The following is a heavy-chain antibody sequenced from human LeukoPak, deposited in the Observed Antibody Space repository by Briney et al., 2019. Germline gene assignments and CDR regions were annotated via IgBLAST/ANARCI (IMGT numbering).Heavy chain of an antibody. Sequence: PGGSLRLSCAVSTFTKAWMNWVRQAPGKGLEWVGRVKNRGDGRTTDYAAPVKGRFIISRDDSKRMVYLQMNGLKTEDTAVYFCTTEYYGGLEYWGQGTLVTVSS. CDR2: VKNRGDGRTT. J-gene: IGHJ4*02. CDR3: TTEYYGGLEY. D-gene: IGHD3-16*01. V-gene: IGHV3-15*07. CDR1: TFTKAW.